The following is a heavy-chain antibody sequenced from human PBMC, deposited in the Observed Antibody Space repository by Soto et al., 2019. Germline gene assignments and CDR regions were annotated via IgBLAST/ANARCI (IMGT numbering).Heavy chain of an antibody. CDR2: IWYDGSNK. CDR3: ARDQRWLQSPRFDY. Sequence: QVQLVESGGGVVQPGRSLRLSCAASGFTFSSCGMHWVRQAPGKGLEWVAVIWYDGSNKYYADSVKGRFTISRDNSKNTLYLQMNSLRAEDTAVYYCARDQRWLQSPRFDYWGQGTLVTVSS. J-gene: IGHJ4*02. V-gene: IGHV3-33*01. D-gene: IGHD5-12*01. CDR1: GFTFSSCG.